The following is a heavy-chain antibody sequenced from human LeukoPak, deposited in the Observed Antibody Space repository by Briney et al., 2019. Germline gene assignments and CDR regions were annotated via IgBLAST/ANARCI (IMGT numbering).Heavy chain of an antibody. D-gene: IGHD3-3*01. CDR2: ISGSGGST. CDR3: AKSVAIYFYYGLDV. CDR1: GFTFSSYA. Sequence: GGSLRLSCAASGFTFSSYAMSWVRQTPGKGPEWVSAISGSGGSTYYADSVKGRFTISRDNSKNTLFLQMNSLRAEDTAPYYCAKSVAIYFYYGLDVWAKGPRSPSP. J-gene: IGHJ6*02. V-gene: IGHV3-23*01.